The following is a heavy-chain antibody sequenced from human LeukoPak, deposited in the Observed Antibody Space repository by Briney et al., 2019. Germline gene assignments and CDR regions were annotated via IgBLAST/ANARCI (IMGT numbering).Heavy chain of an antibody. CDR2: IYSGGST. V-gene: IGHV3-66*02. J-gene: IGHJ4*02. Sequence: GGSLRLSCAASEFSVGSNYMTWVRQAPGKGLEWVSLIYSGGSTYYADSVKGRFTISRDNSKNTLYLQMNSLRAEDTAVYYCAKDGAYYDFWSGSSAYYFDYWGQGTLVTVSS. CDR3: AKDGAYYDFWSGSSAYYFDY. D-gene: IGHD3-3*01. CDR1: EFSVGSNY.